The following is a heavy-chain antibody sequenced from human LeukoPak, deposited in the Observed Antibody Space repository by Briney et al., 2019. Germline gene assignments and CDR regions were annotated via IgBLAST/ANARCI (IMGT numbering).Heavy chain of an antibody. J-gene: IGHJ3*02. V-gene: IGHV3-23*01. D-gene: IGHD2-21*01. CDR1: GFTFDDYG. Sequence: PGGSLRLSCAASGFTFDDYGMSWVRQAPGKGLEWVSGIGRSGSTYYTDSVKGRFTISRDNSKDTLYLQMNSLRAEDTAVYYCARGESFAFANWGQGTMVTVSS. CDR2: IGRSGST. CDR3: ARGESFAFAN.